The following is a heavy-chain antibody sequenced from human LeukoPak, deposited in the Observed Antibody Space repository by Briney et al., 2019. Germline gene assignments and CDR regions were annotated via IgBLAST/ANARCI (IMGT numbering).Heavy chain of an antibody. J-gene: IGHJ6*02. D-gene: IGHD4-17*01. V-gene: IGHV3-53*01. CDR1: GFTVSSNY. Sequence: GGSLRLSCAASGFTVSSNYMSWVRQAPGKGLEWVSVIYSGGSTYYADSVKGRFTISRDNSKNTLYLQMNSLRAEDTAVYYCARDGDGDYVPYYYYGMDVWGQGTTVTVSS. CDR3: ARDGDGDYVPYYYYGMDV. CDR2: IYSGGST.